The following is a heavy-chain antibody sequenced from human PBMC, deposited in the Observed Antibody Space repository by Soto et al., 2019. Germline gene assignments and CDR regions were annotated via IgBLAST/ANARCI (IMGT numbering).Heavy chain of an antibody. CDR1: GFTFEDYA. Sequence: GGSLRLSCAVSGFTFEDYAMHWVRQAPGKGLEWVSGISWDSRSVAYADSVKGRFTISRDNAENSLHLQMNSLRAEDTAVYYCAKDSIRRSFSRSSTRARDAFDIWGEGTMVTVSS. D-gene: IGHD6-6*01. V-gene: IGHV3-9*01. CDR3: AKDSIRRSFSRSSTRARDAFDI. J-gene: IGHJ3*02. CDR2: ISWDSRSV.